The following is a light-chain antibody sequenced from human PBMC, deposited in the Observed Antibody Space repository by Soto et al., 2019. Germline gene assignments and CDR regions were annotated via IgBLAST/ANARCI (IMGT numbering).Light chain of an antibody. Sequence: EIVMTQSPATLSVSPGERATLSCRASQSVSSKLAWYQQKAGQAPRLLIYGASTRATGIPARFSGSGSGTEFPLTISSLQSEDFVVYYCQQYNNWPPTWPFGQGTKVEIK. CDR3: QQYNNWPPTWP. CDR1: QSVSSK. V-gene: IGKV3-15*01. J-gene: IGKJ1*01. CDR2: GAS.